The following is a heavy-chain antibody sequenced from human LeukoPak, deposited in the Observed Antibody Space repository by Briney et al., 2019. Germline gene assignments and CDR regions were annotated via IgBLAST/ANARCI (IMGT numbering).Heavy chain of an antibody. J-gene: IGHJ5*02. V-gene: IGHV3-21*01. Sequence: PGGSLRLSCAASGFTFSSYSMNWVRQAPGKGLEWVSSISSSSSYIYYADSVRGRFTISRDNAKNSLYLQMNSLRAEDTAVYYCAGLRGLRGSRNWFDPWGQGTLVTVSS. D-gene: IGHD3-10*01. CDR2: ISSSSSYI. CDR3: AGLRGLRGSRNWFDP. CDR1: GFTFSSYS.